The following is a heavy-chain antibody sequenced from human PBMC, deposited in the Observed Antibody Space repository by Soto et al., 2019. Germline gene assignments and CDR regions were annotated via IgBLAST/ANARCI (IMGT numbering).Heavy chain of an antibody. CDR2: SSGNNGNT. D-gene: IGHD6-6*01. V-gene: IGHV1-18*04. Sequence: QVQLVQSGAEVKKPGASVKVSCKASGYTFSRNGISWVRQAPGQGLEWMGWSSGNNGNTNYAQRLQGRVTMTTDTSTSTAYMELRSLRSDDTAVYYCARDDGGSSSRYYYYGLDVWGQGTTVTVSS. CDR3: ARDDGGSSSRYYYYGLDV. CDR1: GYTFSRNG. J-gene: IGHJ6*02.